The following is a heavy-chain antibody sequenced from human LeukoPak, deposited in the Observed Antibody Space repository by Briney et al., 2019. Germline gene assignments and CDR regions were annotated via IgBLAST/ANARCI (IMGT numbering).Heavy chain of an antibody. V-gene: IGHV4-34*01. D-gene: IGHD5-24*01. CDR1: GGSLSHYY. Sequence: SETLSLTCPVYGGSLSHYYWSWIRQSPGKGLEWIAEIDHRGDNNYNPSVKSRVTISVDTSKNQFSLKVRSLSAADTAVYYCARGATISETGYFDFWGQGTLVTVSS. CDR3: ARGATISETGYFDF. CDR2: IDHRGDN. J-gene: IGHJ4*03.